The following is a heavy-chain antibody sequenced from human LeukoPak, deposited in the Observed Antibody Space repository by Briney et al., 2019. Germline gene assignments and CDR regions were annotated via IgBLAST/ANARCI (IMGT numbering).Heavy chain of an antibody. CDR2: ISFDGSNK. D-gene: IGHD2-15*01. CDR1: GFTFSSYA. Sequence: PGGSLRLSCAASGFTFSSYAMHWVCQAPGKGLGWVAVISFDGSNKYYADSVKSRFTISRDNSKNTLYLQMNSLRAEATAVYYCATEVVVAATGGYYFDYWGQGTLVTVSS. CDR3: ATEVVVAATGGYYFDY. J-gene: IGHJ4*02. V-gene: IGHV3-30-3*01.